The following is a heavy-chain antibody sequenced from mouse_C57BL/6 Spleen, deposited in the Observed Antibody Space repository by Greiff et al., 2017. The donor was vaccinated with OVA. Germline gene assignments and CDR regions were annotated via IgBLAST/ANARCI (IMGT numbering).Heavy chain of an antibody. CDR2: IYPGSGST. Sequence: QVQLQQPGAELVKPGASVKMSCKASGYTFTSYWITWVKQRPGQGLEWIGDIYPGSGSTNYNEKFKSKATLTVDTSSSTAYMQLSSLTSEDTAVYYCARNGYYEEDFDYWGQGTTLTVSS. D-gene: IGHD2-3*01. V-gene: IGHV1-55*01. CDR1: GYTFTSYW. J-gene: IGHJ2*01. CDR3: ARNGYYEEDFDY.